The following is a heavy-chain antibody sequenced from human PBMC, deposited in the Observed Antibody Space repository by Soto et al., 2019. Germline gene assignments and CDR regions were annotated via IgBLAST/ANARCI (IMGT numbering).Heavy chain of an antibody. CDR1: GFTFSSYS. CDR2: ISSSSSYI. V-gene: IGHV3-21*01. CDR3: ARDETPGAYDFWSGYSHYYYYGMDV. D-gene: IGHD3-3*01. Sequence: GESLKISCAASGFTFSSYSMNWVRQAPGKGLEWVSSISSSSSYIYYADSVKGRFTISRDNAKNSLYLQMNSLRAEETAVYYCARDETPGAYDFWSGYSHYYYYGMDVWGQGTTVTVS. J-gene: IGHJ6*02.